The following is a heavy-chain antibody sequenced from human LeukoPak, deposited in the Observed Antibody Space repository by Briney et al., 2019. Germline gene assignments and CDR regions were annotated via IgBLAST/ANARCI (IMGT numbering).Heavy chain of an antibody. CDR1: GDSMTSSSYE. Sequence: SETLSLTCKVSGDSMTSSSYEWAWIRQTPGKGLEWIGTISYSGSTDYNPSPKSRVTISVDTSKDQFSLNLSSVTAADTAVYYCARDVKIGATWNYILGNFDYWGQGTLVSVSS. J-gene: IGHJ4*02. CDR2: ISYSGST. V-gene: IGHV4-39*07. D-gene: IGHD1-7*01. CDR3: ARDVKIGATWNYILGNFDY.